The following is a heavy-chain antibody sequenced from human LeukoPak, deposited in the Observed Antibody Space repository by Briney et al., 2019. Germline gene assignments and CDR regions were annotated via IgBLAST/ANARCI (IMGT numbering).Heavy chain of an antibody. CDR1: GGSFSGYY. V-gene: IGHV4-34*01. J-gene: IGHJ4*02. Sequence: SETLSPTCAVYGGSFSGYYWSWIRQPPGKGLEWIGEINHSGSTNYNPSLKSRVTISVDTSKNQFSLKLSSVTAADTAVYYCARSPEWIQLRRDFDYWGQGTLVTVSS. CDR2: INHSGST. D-gene: IGHD5-18*01. CDR3: ARSPEWIQLRRDFDY.